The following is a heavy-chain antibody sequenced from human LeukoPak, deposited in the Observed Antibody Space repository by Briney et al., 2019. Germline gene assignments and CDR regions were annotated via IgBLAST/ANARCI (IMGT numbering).Heavy chain of an antibody. CDR1: GFTFSSYS. J-gene: IGHJ4*02. CDR2: INSDGGST. Sequence: GGSLRLSCAASGFTFSSYSMNWVRQAPGKGLEWVSRINSDGGSTAYTESVKGRFTISRDNAKKTVYLQMNSLRAEDTAVYFCATGERMVRGDGVDYWGQGTLVTVSS. V-gene: IGHV3-74*01. CDR3: ATGERMVRGDGVDY. D-gene: IGHD3-10*01.